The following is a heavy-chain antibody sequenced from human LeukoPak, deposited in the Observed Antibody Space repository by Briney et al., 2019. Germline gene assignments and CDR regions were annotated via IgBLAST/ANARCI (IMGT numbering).Heavy chain of an antibody. D-gene: IGHD1-26*01. CDR2: FDPEDGET. CDR3: ATDWPWELRESGLRYTFDY. Sequence: ASVKVSCKVSGYTLTELSMHWVRQAPGKGLEWMGGFDPEDGETIYAQKFQGRVTMTEDTSTDTAYMELSSLRSEDTAVYYCATDWPWELRESGLRYTFDYWGQGTLVTVSS. CDR1: GYTLTELS. J-gene: IGHJ4*02. V-gene: IGHV1-24*01.